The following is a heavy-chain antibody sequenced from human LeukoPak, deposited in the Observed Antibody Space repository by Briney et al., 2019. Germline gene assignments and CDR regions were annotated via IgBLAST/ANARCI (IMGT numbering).Heavy chain of an antibody. D-gene: IGHD1-1*01. CDR3: ARVAKERVGGVYYFDY. J-gene: IGHJ4*02. CDR2: IGTAGDT. CDR1: GFTFSDYD. Sequence: GGALRLSSAASGFTFSDYDMHWVRQATGKGLEWVSAIGTAGDTYYTGSVKGRFTISRDNAKNSLYLKMNSLRAGDTAVYYCARVAKERVGGVYYFDYWGQGTLVTVSS. V-gene: IGHV3-13*02.